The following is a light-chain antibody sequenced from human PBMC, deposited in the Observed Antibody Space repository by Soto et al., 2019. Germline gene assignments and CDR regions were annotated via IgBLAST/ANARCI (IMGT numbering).Light chain of an antibody. CDR2: GAS. V-gene: IGKV3-15*01. CDR1: QSISSK. CDR3: QQYQNLWT. Sequence: EIKMAQSPDTLSVSPGERATLSCRASQSISSKLAWYQQRPGQAPRLLIYGASTRATGVPVRFRGGGSGTEFTLTISGLQSEDFAVYYCQQYQNLWTFGQGTKVEIK. J-gene: IGKJ1*01.